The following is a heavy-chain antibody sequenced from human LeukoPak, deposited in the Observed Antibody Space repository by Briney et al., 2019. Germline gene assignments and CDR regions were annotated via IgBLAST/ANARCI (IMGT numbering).Heavy chain of an antibody. D-gene: IGHD3-22*01. Sequence: GGSLRLSCAASGFTLSSYEVNWVRLAPGKGLEWISYISRTGNSIYYADSVKGRFAISRDNAKNSLYLQMNSLRAEDTAVYYCAREGSSFDSSGFFRGYWGQGTLVTVSS. CDR1: GFTLSSYE. V-gene: IGHV3-48*03. CDR2: ISRTGNSI. CDR3: AREGSSFDSSGFFRGY. J-gene: IGHJ4*02.